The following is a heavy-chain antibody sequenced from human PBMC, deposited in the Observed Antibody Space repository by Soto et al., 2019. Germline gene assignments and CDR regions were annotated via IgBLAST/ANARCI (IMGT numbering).Heavy chain of an antibody. CDR2: IYHSGST. V-gene: IGHV4-30-2*01. D-gene: IGHD7-27*01. Sequence: LSLTCAVSGGSISSGGYSWSWIRQPPGKGLEWIGYIYHSGSTYYNPSLKSRVTISVDRPKNQFSLKLSSVTAADTAVYYCARVPGPWGQGTLVTVSS. CDR3: ARVPGP. J-gene: IGHJ5*02. CDR1: GGSISSGGYS.